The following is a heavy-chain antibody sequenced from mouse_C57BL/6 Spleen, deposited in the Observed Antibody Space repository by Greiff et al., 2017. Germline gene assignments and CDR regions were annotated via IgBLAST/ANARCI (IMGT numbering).Heavy chain of an antibody. J-gene: IGHJ1*03. V-gene: IGHV3-3*01. Sequence: VQLKESGPSLVRPSQTLSLTCTVTGFSINSDCYWLWIRQFPGNKLEYIGYTFYSGITYYNPSLESRTYITRDTSKNQFSLKLSSVTTEDTATYYCARAAYDYHWYFDVWGTGTTVTVSS. CDR3: ARAAYDYHWYFDV. CDR1: GFSINSDCY. D-gene: IGHD2-4*01. CDR2: TFYSGIT.